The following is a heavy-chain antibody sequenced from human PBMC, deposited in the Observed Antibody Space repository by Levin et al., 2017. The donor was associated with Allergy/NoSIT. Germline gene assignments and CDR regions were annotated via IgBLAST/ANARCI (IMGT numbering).Heavy chain of an antibody. CDR2: LSDTGTNT. Sequence: QSGGSLRLSCAASGFTLSRHAMSWVRQAPGKGLEWVSSLSDTGTNTYYADSVKGRFTISRDNSKNTLYLQMNSLRAEDTAVYYCARDPYSSGWYYGDHWGQGTPVIVSS. D-gene: IGHD6-13*01. V-gene: IGHV3-23*01. CDR1: GFTLSRHA. CDR3: ARDPYSSGWYYGDH. J-gene: IGHJ4*02.